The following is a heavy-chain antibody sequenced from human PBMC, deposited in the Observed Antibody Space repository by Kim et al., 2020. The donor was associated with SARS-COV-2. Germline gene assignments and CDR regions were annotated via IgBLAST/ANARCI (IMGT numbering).Heavy chain of an antibody. V-gene: IGHV3-30*01. CDR3: AREGGQWLAFDY. J-gene: IGHJ4*02. D-gene: IGHD6-19*01. Sequence: YYADSVKGRFTISRDNSKNTLYLQMNSLRAEDTAVYYCAREGGQWLAFDYWGQGTLVTVSS.